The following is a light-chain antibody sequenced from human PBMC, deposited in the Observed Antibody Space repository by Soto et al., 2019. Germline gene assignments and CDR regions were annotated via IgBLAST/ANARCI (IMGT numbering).Light chain of an antibody. CDR1: SSDVGGYNY. J-gene: IGLJ1*01. Sequence: LTQPASVSGSPGQSITISCTGTSSDVGGYNYVSWYQQHPGKAPKLMIYEVSNRPSGVSNRFSGSKSGNTASLTTSGLQAEDEADYYCSSYTSSSTQVFGTGTKVTVL. V-gene: IGLV2-14*01. CDR3: SSYTSSSTQV. CDR2: EVS.